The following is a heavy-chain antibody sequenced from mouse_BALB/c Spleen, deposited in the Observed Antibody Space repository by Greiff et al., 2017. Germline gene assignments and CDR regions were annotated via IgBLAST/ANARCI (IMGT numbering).Heavy chain of an antibody. D-gene: IGHD1-1*02. CDR1: GFNIKDTY. Sequence: VQLQQSGAELVKPGASVKLSCTASGFNIKDTYMHWVKQRPEQGLEWIGRIDPANGNTKYDPKFQGKATITADTSSNTAYLQLSSLTSEDTAVYSCAGGYGGGLDYWGKGTTLTVSP. CDR2: IDPANGNT. V-gene: IGHV14-3*02. J-gene: IGHJ2*01. CDR3: AGGYGGGLDY.